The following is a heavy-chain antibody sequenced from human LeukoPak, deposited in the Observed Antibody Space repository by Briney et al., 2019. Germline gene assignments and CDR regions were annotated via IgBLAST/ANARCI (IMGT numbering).Heavy chain of an antibody. CDR2: ISSDGSNK. Sequence: PGGSLRLSCAASGFTLSRYAMHWVRQAPGKGLEWGAVISSDGSNKYYADSVKGRFTISRDNSKNTLYLQMNSLRAEDTAVYYCATASWREGHGGAFDIWGQGTMVTVSS. CDR3: ATASWREGHGGAFDI. CDR1: GFTLSRYA. J-gene: IGHJ3*02. D-gene: IGHD6-13*01. V-gene: IGHV3-30*04.